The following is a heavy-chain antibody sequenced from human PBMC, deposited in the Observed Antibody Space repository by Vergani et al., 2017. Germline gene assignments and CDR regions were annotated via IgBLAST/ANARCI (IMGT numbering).Heavy chain of an antibody. J-gene: IGHJ5*02. CDR3: ARGEYYYGSGSYYNWFDP. CDR1: GGSFSGYY. CDR2: INHSGST. V-gene: IGHV4-34*01. D-gene: IGHD3-10*01. Sequence: QVQLQQWGAGLLKPSETLSLTCAVYGGSFSGYYWSWIRQPPGKGLEWIGEINHSGSTNYNPSLKSRVTISVDTSKNQFSLKLSSVTAADTAVYYCARGEYYYGSGSYYNWFDPWGQGTLVTVSS.